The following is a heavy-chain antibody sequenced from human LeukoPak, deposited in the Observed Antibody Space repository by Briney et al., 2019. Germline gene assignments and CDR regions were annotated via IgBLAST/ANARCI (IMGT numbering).Heavy chain of an antibody. Sequence: GGSLRLSCAASGFTFSSYSMNWVRQAPGKGLEWVSSISSSSSYIYYADSMKGRFTISRDNAKNSLYLQMNSLRAEDTAVYYCARASLAAAAAVDYWGQGTLVTVSS. V-gene: IGHV3-21*01. D-gene: IGHD6-13*01. CDR2: ISSSSSYI. CDR3: ARASLAAAAAVDY. J-gene: IGHJ4*02. CDR1: GFTFSSYS.